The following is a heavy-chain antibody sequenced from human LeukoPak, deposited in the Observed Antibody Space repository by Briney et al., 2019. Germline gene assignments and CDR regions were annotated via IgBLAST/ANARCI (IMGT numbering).Heavy chain of an antibody. J-gene: IGHJ4*02. CDR1: GGFISSYY. D-gene: IGHD5-18*01. CDR2: ISYSGST. CDR3: ARDRYSYGF. Sequence: PSETLSLTCTVSGGFISSYYWSWIRQPPGKGLEWIGFISYSGSTYYNPSLKSRVTMSVDTSKNQFSLNLRSVTAADTAVYYCARDRYSYGFWGQGILVT. V-gene: IGHV4-59*01.